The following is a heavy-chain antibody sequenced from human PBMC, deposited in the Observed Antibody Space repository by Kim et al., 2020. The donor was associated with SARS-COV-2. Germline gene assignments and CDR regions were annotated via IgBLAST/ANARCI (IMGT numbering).Heavy chain of an antibody. Sequence: ADSVKCRFTISRENSKNTLYLQMNSLTTEDPAVYYCVRPAGGTYHSAFAYWGQGTLVTFPS. J-gene: IGHJ4*02. V-gene: IGHV3-30*01. D-gene: IGHD1-26*01. CDR3: VRPAGGTYHSAFAY.